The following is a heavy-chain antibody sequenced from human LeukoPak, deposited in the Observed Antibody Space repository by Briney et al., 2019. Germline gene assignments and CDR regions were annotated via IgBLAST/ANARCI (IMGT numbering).Heavy chain of an antibody. CDR2: INPNSGGT. Sequence: GPVKVSCNASGYTFTGYYMHWVRQAPGQGLEWMGWINPNSGGTNYAQKFQGRVTMTRDTSISTACMELSRLRSDDTAVYYCARGLVFRDIAVVVAANFDYWGQGTLVTVSS. D-gene: IGHD2-15*01. CDR3: ARGLVFRDIAVVVAANFDY. V-gene: IGHV1-2*02. J-gene: IGHJ4*02. CDR1: GYTFTGYY.